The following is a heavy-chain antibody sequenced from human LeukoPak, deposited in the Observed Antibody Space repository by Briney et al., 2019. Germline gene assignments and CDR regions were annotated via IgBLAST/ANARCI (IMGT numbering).Heavy chain of an antibody. Sequence: GGSLRLSCAASRYTLNRYATSWVRQAPPKGLGWVTDSSGSGGSTYYADSVKGRFTISGDNSKNTLYLQMTSLRAEDTAVYYCAKRDYYDSSGYFDYWGQGTLVTVSS. D-gene: IGHD3-22*01. CDR1: RYTLNRYA. J-gene: IGHJ4*02. V-gene: IGHV3-23*01. CDR3: AKRDYYDSSGYFDY. CDR2: SSGSGGST.